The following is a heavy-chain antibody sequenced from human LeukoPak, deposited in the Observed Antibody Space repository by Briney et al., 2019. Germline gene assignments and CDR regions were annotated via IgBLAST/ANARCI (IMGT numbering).Heavy chain of an antibody. J-gene: IGHJ3*02. CDR2: ISSSGSTI. Sequence: GGSLRLSCAASGFTFSSYEMNWVRQAPGKGLEWVSYISSSGSTIYYADSVKGRFTISRDNAKNSLYLQMNSLRAEDTAVYYCARRDTMVRGAAFDIWGQGTMVTVPS. D-gene: IGHD3-10*01. V-gene: IGHV3-48*03. CDR3: ARRDTMVRGAAFDI. CDR1: GFTFSSYE.